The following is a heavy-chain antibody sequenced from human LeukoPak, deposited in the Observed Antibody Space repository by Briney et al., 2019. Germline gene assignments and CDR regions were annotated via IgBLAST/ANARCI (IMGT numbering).Heavy chain of an antibody. Sequence: SEALSLTCTVSGGSISSYYWSWIRQPPRKGLEWIGYLYYSGSTNYNPSLKSRVTISVDTSKNQFSLKLSSVTAADTAVYYCARVAGKIAARPYYYYYMDVWGKGTTVTVSS. CDR2: LYYSGST. J-gene: IGHJ6*03. D-gene: IGHD6-6*01. CDR1: GGSISSYY. V-gene: IGHV4-59*01. CDR3: ARVAGKIAARPYYYYYMDV.